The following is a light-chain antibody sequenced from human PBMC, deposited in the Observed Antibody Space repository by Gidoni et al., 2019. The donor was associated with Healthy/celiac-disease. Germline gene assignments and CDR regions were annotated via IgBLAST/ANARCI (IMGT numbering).Light chain of an antibody. CDR1: KLGDKY. Sequence: SYELTQPPSVYVSPGQTASITCSGDKLGDKYACWYQQKPGQSPVLVIYQDSKRPSGIPERFSGSNSGNTATLTISGTQAMDEADYYCQAWDSSTGVVVFGGGTKLTVL. V-gene: IGLV3-1*01. J-gene: IGLJ2*01. CDR3: QAWDSSTGVVV. CDR2: QDS.